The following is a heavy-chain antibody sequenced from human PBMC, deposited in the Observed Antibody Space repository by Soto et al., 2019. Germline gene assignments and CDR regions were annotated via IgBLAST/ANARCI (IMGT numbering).Heavy chain of an antibody. V-gene: IGHV1-2*02. CDR2: INPNSGGT. CDR3: ARDSNLQLELLAGNWFDP. D-gene: IGHD1-7*01. CDR1: RYTFTGYY. Sequence: ASVKVSCEASRYTFTGYYIHWVRQAPEQGLEWMGWINPNSGGTNYAQKFQGRFTMTRDTSISTAYMELSRLRSDDTAVYYCARDSNLQLELLAGNWFDPWGQGTLVTVSS. J-gene: IGHJ5*02.